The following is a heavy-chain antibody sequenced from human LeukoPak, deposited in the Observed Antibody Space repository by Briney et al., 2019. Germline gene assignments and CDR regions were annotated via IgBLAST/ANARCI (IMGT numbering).Heavy chain of an antibody. J-gene: IGHJ4*02. V-gene: IGHV1-24*01. CDR1: GYTLTELS. CDR3: ATVAVVVVAATEVVPDILFDY. D-gene: IGHD2-15*01. Sequence: ASVKVSCKVSGYTLTELSMHWVRQAPGKGLEWMGGFDPEDGETIYAQKFQGRVTMTEDTSTDTAYMELSSLRSEDTAVYYCATVAVVVVAATEVVPDILFDYWGQGTLVTVSS. CDR2: FDPEDGET.